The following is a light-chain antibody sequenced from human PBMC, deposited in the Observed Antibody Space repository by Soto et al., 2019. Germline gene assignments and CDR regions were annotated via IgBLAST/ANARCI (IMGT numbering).Light chain of an antibody. CDR3: QHYGSSSEA. V-gene: IGKV1-5*03. CDR2: KAS. Sequence: IHQTPAPSTLSGSVGESLSSTRRASHASSSLLAWYQQKPGKAPKLLIYKASTITSGVPARFSGSGSGTEFTLTISSLQPDDVAPYFCQHYGSSSEAFGQGTKVDIK. CDR1: HASSSL. J-gene: IGKJ1*01.